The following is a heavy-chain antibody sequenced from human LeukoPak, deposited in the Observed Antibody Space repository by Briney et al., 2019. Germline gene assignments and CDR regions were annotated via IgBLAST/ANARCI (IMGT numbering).Heavy chain of an antibody. CDR2: ISSSSSTI. D-gene: IGHD2-8*01. Sequence: GGSLRLSCAASGFTFSSYSMNWVRQAPGKGLEWVSYISSSSSTIYYADSVKGRFTISRDNAKNSLYLQMNSLRAEDTAVYYCARVQENPQWYAFDIWGQGTMVTVSS. CDR3: ARVQENPQWYAFDI. V-gene: IGHV3-48*01. CDR1: GFTFSSYS. J-gene: IGHJ3*02.